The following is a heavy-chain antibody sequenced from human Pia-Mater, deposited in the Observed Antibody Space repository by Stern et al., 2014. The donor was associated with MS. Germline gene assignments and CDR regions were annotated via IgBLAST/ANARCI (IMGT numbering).Heavy chain of an antibody. CDR2: IDWNDKT. J-gene: IGHJ4*02. Sequence: QITLKESGPALEKPTQTLTLTCTFSGFSLVTSGVRVSWIRQPPGKALEWLARIDWNDKTFYNTSLMTRLTISKDTSKNQVVLTMTNVDPVDTATYYCARMMGSGYRHYFDYWGQGTPVTVS. D-gene: IGHD3-3*01. CDR3: ARMMGSGYRHYFDY. CDR1: GFSLVTSGVR. V-gene: IGHV2-70*04.